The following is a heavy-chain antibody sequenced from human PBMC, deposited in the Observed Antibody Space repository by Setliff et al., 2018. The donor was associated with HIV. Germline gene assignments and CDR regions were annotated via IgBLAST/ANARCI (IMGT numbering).Heavy chain of an antibody. V-gene: IGHV4-39*07. CDR1: GGSISSGSYY. CDR3: AREGQQLVRGPYFDY. D-gene: IGHD6-13*01. CDR2: IYHSGST. Sequence: KPSETLSLTCTVSGGSISSGSYYWSWVRQPPGKGLEWIGEIYHSGSTNYNPSLKSRVTISVDKSKNQFSLKLSSVTAADTAVYSCAREGQQLVRGPYFDYWGQGTLVTVSS. J-gene: IGHJ4*02.